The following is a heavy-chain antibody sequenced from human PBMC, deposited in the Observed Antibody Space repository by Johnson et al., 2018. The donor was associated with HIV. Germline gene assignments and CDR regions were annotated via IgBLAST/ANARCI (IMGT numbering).Heavy chain of an antibody. CDR3: ARDRGGSSYRWVAFDI. CDR2: IKYDGSGK. CDR1: GFIFSGSW. J-gene: IGHJ3*02. V-gene: IGHV3-7*03. Sequence: VQLVESGGGLVQPGGSLRLSCAASGFIFSGSWMNWVRQAPGKGLEWVAGIKYDGSGKFCVDSVKARFTVSRDNSKNTVFLQMNSLRAEDTAVYYCARDRGGSSYRWVAFDIWGHGTMVTVSS. D-gene: IGHD2-2*02.